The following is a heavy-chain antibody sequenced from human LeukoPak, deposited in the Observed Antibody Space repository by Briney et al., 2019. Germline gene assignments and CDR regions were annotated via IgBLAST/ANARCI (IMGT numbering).Heavy chain of an antibody. V-gene: IGHV3-21*01. D-gene: IGHD3-9*01. Sequence: PGGSLRLSCAASGFIFNNYRMNWVRQAPGKGLEWVSSISSSSNYIYYADSVKGRFTISRDNAKNSLYLQMDSLRAEDTAVTYCSMSSPSTTDDILTGYLFDYYYYGMDVWGQGTTVTVSS. CDR3: SMSSPSTTDDILTGYLFDYYYYGMDV. CDR2: ISSSSNYI. J-gene: IGHJ6*02. CDR1: GFIFNNYR.